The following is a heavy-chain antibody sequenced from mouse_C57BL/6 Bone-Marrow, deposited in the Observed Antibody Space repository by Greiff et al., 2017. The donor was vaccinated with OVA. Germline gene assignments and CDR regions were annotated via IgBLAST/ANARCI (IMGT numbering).Heavy chain of an antibody. CDR2: ISYDGSN. D-gene: IGHD1-1*01. Sequence: EVKLLESGPGLVKPSQSLSLTCSVTGYSITSGYYWNWIRQFPGNKLEWMGYISYDGSNNYNPSLKNRISITRDTSKNQFFLKLNSVTTEDTATYYCAREVYYGSRENFDYWGQGTTLTVSS. J-gene: IGHJ2*01. CDR1: GYSITSGYY. CDR3: AREVYYGSRENFDY. V-gene: IGHV3-6*01.